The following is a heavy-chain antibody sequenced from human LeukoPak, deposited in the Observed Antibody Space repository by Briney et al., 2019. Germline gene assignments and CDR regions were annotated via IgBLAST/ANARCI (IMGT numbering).Heavy chain of an antibody. Sequence: SESLSLTCTVSGGSISSYYWTWIRQPPGKGLEWIGFIYNTRSTNYNPSLKSRVTISFDTSKNQFSLKLNSVTAADTAVYYCARRNILTEGEAFDIWGQGTMVTVSS. CDR1: GGSISSYY. CDR3: ARRNILTEGEAFDI. CDR2: IYNTRST. D-gene: IGHD3-9*01. J-gene: IGHJ3*02. V-gene: IGHV4-59*08.